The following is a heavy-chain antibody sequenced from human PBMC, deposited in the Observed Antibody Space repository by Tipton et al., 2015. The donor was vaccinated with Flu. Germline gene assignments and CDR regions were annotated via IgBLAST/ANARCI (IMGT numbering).Heavy chain of an antibody. V-gene: IGHV4-39*07. CDR2: IYYSGST. CDR1: GGSISSSSYY. CDR3: ARSVQGWQLARWGFDP. J-gene: IGHJ5*02. D-gene: IGHD6-6*01. Sequence: LRLSCTVSGGSISSSSYYWGWIRQPPGRGLEWIGSIYYSGSTYYNPSLKSRVTISVDTSKNQFSLKLSSVTAADTAGYYCARSVQGWQLARWGFDPWGQGTLVTFSP.